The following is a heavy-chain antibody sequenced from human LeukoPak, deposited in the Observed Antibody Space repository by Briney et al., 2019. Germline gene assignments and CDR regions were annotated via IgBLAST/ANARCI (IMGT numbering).Heavy chain of an antibody. CDR3: VVDRRFKTFDY. Sequence: GGSLRLSCAASGFAFSNFRIYWVRQAPGKGLEWVASIKSDGSEDYYMDSVKGRFTISRDNANNSLYLQMNNLTAEDTAVYYCVVDRRFKTFDYWGQGTLVTVSS. V-gene: IGHV3-7*01. CDR2: IKSDGSED. J-gene: IGHJ4*02. D-gene: IGHD3-10*01. CDR1: GFAFSNFR.